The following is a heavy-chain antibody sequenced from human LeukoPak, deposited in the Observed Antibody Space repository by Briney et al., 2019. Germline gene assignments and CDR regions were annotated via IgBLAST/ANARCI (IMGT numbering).Heavy chain of an antibody. CDR2: MNPNSGNT. J-gene: IGHJ4*02. CDR1: GNTFTSYD. V-gene: IGHV1-8*01. D-gene: IGHD1-26*01. Sequence: ASVKVSCKASGNTFTSYDINWVRQATGQGLEWMGWMNPNSGNTGYAQKFQGRVTMTRNTSISTAYMELSSLRSEDTAVYYCASRVGATGEFDYWGQGTLVTVSS. CDR3: ASRVGATGEFDY.